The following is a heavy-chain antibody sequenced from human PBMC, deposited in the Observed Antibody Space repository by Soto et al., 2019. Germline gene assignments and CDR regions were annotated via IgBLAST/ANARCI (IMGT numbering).Heavy chain of an antibody. V-gene: IGHV4-59*01. CDR1: GGSISSYD. D-gene: IGHD2-2*01. CDR3: ARFNIVVVPAAISGWFDP. J-gene: IGHJ5*02. CDR2: IYYSGST. Sequence: SETLSLTCTVSGGSISSYDWSWIRQPPGKGLEWIGDIYYSGSTNYNPSLKSRVTISVDTSKNQFSLKLSSVTAADTAVYYCARFNIVVVPAAISGWFDPWGQGTLVTVSS.